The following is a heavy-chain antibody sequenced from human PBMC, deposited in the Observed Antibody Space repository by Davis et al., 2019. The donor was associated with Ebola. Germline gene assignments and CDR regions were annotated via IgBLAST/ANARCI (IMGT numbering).Heavy chain of an antibody. V-gene: IGHV3-30*18. CDR1: GFTVTDAW. J-gene: IGHJ6*02. CDR3: AKPIVVVGGGFYYGMDV. D-gene: IGHD3-22*01. Sequence: GESLKISCAASGFTVTDAWMNWVRQVPGKGLEWVAFISYDGDKKYFADFVKGRFTLSRENSKNTLYLQLNNLGNEDTAVYHCAKPIVVVGGGFYYGMDVWGQGTTVTVSS. CDR2: ISYDGDKK.